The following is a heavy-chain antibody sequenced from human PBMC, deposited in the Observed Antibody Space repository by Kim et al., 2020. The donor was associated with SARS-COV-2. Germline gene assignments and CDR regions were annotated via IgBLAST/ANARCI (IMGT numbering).Heavy chain of an antibody. J-gene: IGHJ4*02. D-gene: IGHD3-10*01. CDR3: ARGRFGAIYYFDP. Sequence: ASVKVSCKASGYTFTGYYMHWVREAPGQGLEWIGIINPSGGATTYAQKFQGRVTMTRDTSTSTVYMELSNLRSEDTAVYYCARGRFGAIYYFDPWGQGTL. CDR2: INPSGGAT. V-gene: IGHV1-46*01. CDR1: GYTFTGYY.